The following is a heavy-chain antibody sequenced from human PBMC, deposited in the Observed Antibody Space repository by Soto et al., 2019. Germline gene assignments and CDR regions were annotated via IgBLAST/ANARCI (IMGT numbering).Heavy chain of an antibody. CDR3: AGEGVALENNWFDP. V-gene: IGHV1-18*01. CDR1: GYTFTSYG. D-gene: IGHD3-10*01. J-gene: IGHJ5*02. CDR2: ISAYNGNT. Sequence: GASVKVSCKASGYTFTSYGISWVRQAPGQGLEWLGWISAYNGNTNYAQKLQGRVTMTTDTSTSTAYMELRSLRSDDTAVYYCAGEGVALENNWFDPWGQGTLVTVSS.